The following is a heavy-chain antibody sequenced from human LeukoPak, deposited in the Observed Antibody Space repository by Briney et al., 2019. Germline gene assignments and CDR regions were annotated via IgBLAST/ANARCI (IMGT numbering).Heavy chain of an antibody. CDR2: IYYSGST. CDR3: ARSRPLYYMDV. Sequence: SETLSLTCTVSGGSISSSSYYWGWIRQPPGKGLEWIGSIYYSGSTYYNPSLKSRVTISVDTSKNQFSLKLSSVTAADTAVYYCARSRPLYYMDVWGKGTTVTISS. V-gene: IGHV4-39*01. J-gene: IGHJ6*03. CDR1: GGSISSSSYY.